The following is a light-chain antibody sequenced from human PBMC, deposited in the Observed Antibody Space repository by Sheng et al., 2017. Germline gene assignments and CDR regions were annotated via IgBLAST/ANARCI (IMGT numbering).Light chain of an antibody. CDR2: GAS. V-gene: IGKV3-15*01. J-gene: IGKJ5*01. CDR3: QQYNFWPPIT. Sequence: EVVMTQSPATLSVSPGERVTLSCRASQNVDINLAWYQQTPGQAPRLLIYGASTRATGIPARFSGSGSGTEFTLTINSLQSEDFAVYYCQQYNFWPPITFGQGTRLEIK. CDR1: QNVDIN.